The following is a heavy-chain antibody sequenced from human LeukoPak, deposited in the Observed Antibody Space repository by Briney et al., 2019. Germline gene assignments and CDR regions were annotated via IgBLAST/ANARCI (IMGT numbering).Heavy chain of an antibody. Sequence: PSETLSLTCTVSGGSISSGGYYWSWIRQHPGKGLEWIGYINYSGSTYYNPSLKSPTIMSVDTSKNQFSLKVNSVTAADTAVYYCARAFDSSGYYYYFYFDYWGQGTLVTVSS. D-gene: IGHD3-22*01. V-gene: IGHV4-31*01. CDR3: ARAFDSSGYYYYFYFDY. J-gene: IGHJ4*02. CDR1: GGSISSGGYY. CDR2: INYSGST.